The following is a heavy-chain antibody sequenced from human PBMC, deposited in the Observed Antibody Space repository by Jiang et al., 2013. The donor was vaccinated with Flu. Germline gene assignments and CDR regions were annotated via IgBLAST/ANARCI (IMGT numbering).Heavy chain of an antibody. CDR1: GFSISNTY. V-gene: IGHV3-53*01. J-gene: IGHJ4*02. Sequence: QLVESGGGLIQSGGSLRLSCVASGFSISNTYISWVRQGPGKGLEWVSVIYGGGRTYYADSVKGRFILSRDDSKNTLHLQMNSLRVEDTAMYYCANIPLKYQLLPSDSWGQGTLVSVSS. D-gene: IGHD2-2*01. CDR2: IYGGGRT. CDR3: ANIPLKYQLLPSDS.